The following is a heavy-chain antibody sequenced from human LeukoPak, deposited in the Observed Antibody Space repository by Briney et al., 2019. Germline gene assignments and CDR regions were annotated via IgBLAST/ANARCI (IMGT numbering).Heavy chain of an antibody. CDR2: IFYGGSS. V-gene: IGHV4-39*07. CDR3: ARFGSRIGTGASFGFES. Sequence: SETLSLTCTVSGDSIYNSDYYWGWTRRPPGKGLQWIGSIFYGGSSYYNPSLESRVTISIAPSKSQFSLNLRFVTAADTAVYYCARFGSRIGTGASFGFESWGQGTLVLVSS. D-gene: IGHD3-10*01. J-gene: IGHJ4*02. CDR1: GDSIYNSDYY.